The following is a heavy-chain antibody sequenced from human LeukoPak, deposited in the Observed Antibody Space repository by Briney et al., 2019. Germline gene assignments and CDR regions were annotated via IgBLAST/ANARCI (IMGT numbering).Heavy chain of an antibody. J-gene: IGHJ6*02. D-gene: IGHD1-26*01. CDR1: GGSISRYY. Sequence: WETLSLTCTVSGGSISRYYWSWIRQPPGKGLEWIGYIYCSGSNKYNPSLKSRVTISVNTSKNQFSLKLSSVTAADTAVYYGARWESGSYPNYYYYGMDVWGQGTTVTVSS. CDR2: IYCSGSN. V-gene: IGHV4-59*01. CDR3: ARWESGSYPNYYYYGMDV.